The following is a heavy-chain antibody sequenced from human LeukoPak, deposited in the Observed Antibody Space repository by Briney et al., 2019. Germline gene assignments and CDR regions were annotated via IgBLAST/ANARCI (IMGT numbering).Heavy chain of an antibody. CDR2: ISSSGSTI. CDR1: GFTFSSYE. J-gene: IGHJ4*02. V-gene: IGHV3-48*03. D-gene: IGHD1-20*01. CDR3: ARNNWYFDY. Sequence: SLRLSCAASGFTFSSYEMNWVRQAPGKGLEWVSYISSSGSTIYYADSVKGRFTISRDNAKNSLYLQVNSLRAEDTAVYYCARNNWYFDYWGQGTLVTVSS.